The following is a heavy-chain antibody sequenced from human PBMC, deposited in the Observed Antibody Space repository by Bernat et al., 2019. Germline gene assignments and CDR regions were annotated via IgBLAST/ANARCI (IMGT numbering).Heavy chain of an antibody. CDR1: GFTFSSYA. CDR2: MSGSGGST. J-gene: IGHJ4*02. Sequence: EVQLLESGGGLVQPGGSLRLSCAASGFTFSSYAMSWVRQAPGKGLEWVSAMSGSGGSTYYADSVKGRFTISRDNSKNTLYLQMNSLRAEDTAVYYCARGAVAGRFVDYWGQETLVTVSS. CDR3: ARGAVAGRFVDY. V-gene: IGHV3-23*01. D-gene: IGHD6-19*01.